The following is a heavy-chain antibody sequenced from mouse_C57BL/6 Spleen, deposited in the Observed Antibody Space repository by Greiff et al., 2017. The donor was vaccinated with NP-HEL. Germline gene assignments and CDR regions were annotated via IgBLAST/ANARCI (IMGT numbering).Heavy chain of an antibody. CDR1: GYTFTSYW. Sequence: QVQLQQPGAELVRPGSSVKLSCKASGYTFTSYWMDWVKQRPGQGLEWIGNIYPSDSETHYNQKFKDKATLTVDKSSSTAYMQLSSLTSEDSAVYYCAREGDYDGFAYWGQGTLVTVSA. CDR2: IYPSDSET. D-gene: IGHD2-4*01. J-gene: IGHJ3*01. V-gene: IGHV1-61*01. CDR3: AREGDYDGFAY.